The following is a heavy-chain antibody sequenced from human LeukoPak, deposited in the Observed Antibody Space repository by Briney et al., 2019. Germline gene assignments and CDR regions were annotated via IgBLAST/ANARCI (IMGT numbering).Heavy chain of an antibody. Sequence: ASVKVSCKASGYTLTNYYMQWVRQAPGQGLEWMGIINPSGGGTSYAQNFQGRVTMTRDTSTSTVYMALSSLTSEDTAVYYCARWIVGDTTSDYWGQGTLVTVSS. CDR3: ARWIVGDTTSDY. D-gene: IGHD1-26*01. J-gene: IGHJ4*02. V-gene: IGHV1-46*01. CDR2: INPSGGGT. CDR1: GYTLTNYY.